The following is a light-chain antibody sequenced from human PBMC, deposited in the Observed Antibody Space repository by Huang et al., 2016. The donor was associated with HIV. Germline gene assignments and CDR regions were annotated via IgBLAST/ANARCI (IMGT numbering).Light chain of an antibody. V-gene: IGKV1-39*01. Sequence: DIQMTQSPSSLSASVGDRVTITCRASQSISSYVNWYQQKPGKAPKLMIYAASSLESGVQSRFSGSGSGTDFTLTSSSLQPEDFATYYCQQSYSTPYTFGQGTKLEIK. CDR3: QQSYSTPYT. J-gene: IGKJ2*01. CDR1: QSISSY. CDR2: AAS.